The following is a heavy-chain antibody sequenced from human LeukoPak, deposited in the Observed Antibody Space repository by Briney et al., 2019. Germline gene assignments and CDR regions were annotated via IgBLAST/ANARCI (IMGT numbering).Heavy chain of an antibody. Sequence: GGSLRLSCAASGFTFSSYSVNWVRQASGKGLEWVSSISSSSNYIYYADSVKGRFTISRDNPMNSLYLQMNSLRAEDTAVYYCARDRVPAAITGDAFDIWGQGTLVTVSS. CDR2: ISSSSNYI. CDR1: GFTFSSYS. V-gene: IGHV3-21*01. CDR3: ARDRVPAAITGDAFDI. J-gene: IGHJ3*02. D-gene: IGHD2-2*01.